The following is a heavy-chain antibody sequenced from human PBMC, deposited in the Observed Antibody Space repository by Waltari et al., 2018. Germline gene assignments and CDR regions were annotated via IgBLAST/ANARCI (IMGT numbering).Heavy chain of an antibody. Sequence: QVQLQQWGAGLLKPSETLSLTCAVYGGSFSGYYWSWIRQPPGKGLEWIGEINHRGSTNYNPSLKSRVPISVDTSKNQFSLKLSSVTAADTAVYYCAREPHYYYYGMDVWGQGTTVTVSS. CDR3: AREPHYYYYGMDV. J-gene: IGHJ6*02. CDR1: GGSFSGYY. V-gene: IGHV4-34*01. CDR2: INHRGST.